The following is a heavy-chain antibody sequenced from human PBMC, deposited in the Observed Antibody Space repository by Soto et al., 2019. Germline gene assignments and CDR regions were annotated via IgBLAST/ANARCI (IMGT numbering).Heavy chain of an antibody. V-gene: IGHV3-23*01. CDR2: ISGSGGST. Sequence: PGGSLRLSCAASGFTFSSYAMSWVRQAPGNGLEWVSAISGSGGSTYYADSVKGRFTISRDNSKNTLYLQMNSLRAEDTAVYYCAKDLVGIVGAPDYWGQGTLVTVSS. J-gene: IGHJ4*02. CDR1: GFTFSSYA. D-gene: IGHD1-26*01. CDR3: AKDLVGIVGAPDY.